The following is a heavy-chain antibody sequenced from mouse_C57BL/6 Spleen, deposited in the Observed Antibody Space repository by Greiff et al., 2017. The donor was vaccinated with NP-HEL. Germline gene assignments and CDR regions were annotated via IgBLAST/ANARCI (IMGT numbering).Heavy chain of an antibody. CDR3: ARAGYYYGSRRDYAMDY. V-gene: IGHV1-75*01. CDR1: GYTFTDYY. J-gene: IGHJ4*01. Sequence: VKLQQSGPELVKPGASVKISCKASGYTFTDYYINWVKQRPGQGLEWIGWIFPGSGSTYYNEKFKGKATLTVDKSSSTAYMLLSSLTSEDSAVYFCARAGYYYGSRRDYAMDYWGQGTSVTVSS. D-gene: IGHD1-1*01. CDR2: IFPGSGST.